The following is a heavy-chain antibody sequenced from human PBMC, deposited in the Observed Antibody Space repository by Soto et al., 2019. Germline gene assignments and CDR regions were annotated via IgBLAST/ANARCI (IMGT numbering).Heavy chain of an antibody. V-gene: IGHV4-31*03. CDR2: IYYSGST. Sequence: SETLSLTCTVSGGSISSGCYYWSWIRQHPGKGLEWIGYIYYSGSTYYNPSLKSRVTISVDTSKNQFSLKLSSVTAADTAVYYCAREGNGLWFGELYYYGMDVWGQGTTVTVSS. D-gene: IGHD3-10*01. CDR3: AREGNGLWFGELYYYGMDV. J-gene: IGHJ6*02. CDR1: GGSISSGCYY.